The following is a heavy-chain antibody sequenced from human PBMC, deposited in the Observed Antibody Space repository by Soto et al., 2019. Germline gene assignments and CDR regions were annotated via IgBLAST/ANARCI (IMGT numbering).Heavy chain of an antibody. CDR3: AKARGGSCYSCLYFDD. D-gene: IGHD2-15*01. CDR1: GGSISSYY. J-gene: IGHJ4*02. CDR2: IYYSGST. Sequence: PSETLSLTCTVSGGSISSYYWSWIRQPPGKGLEWIGYIYYSGSTNYNPSLKSRVTISVDTSKNQFSLKLSSVTAADTAVYYCAKARGGSCYSCLYFDDWGQGTRVTVAS. V-gene: IGHV4-59*01.